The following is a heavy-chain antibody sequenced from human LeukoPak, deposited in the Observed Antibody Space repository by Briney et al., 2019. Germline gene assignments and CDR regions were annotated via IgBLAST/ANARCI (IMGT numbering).Heavy chain of an antibody. J-gene: IGHJ4*02. V-gene: IGHV3-48*03. D-gene: IGHD6-6*01. CDR2: ISSSGSTI. Sequence: GGSLRLSCAASGFTFSSYEMNWVRQAPGKGLEWVSYISSSGSTIYYADSVKGRFTISRDNSKNTLYLQMNSPRAEDTAVYYCAKDRGYSSSSGRIDNWGQGTLVTVSS. CDR3: AKDRGYSSSSGRIDN. CDR1: GFTFSSYE.